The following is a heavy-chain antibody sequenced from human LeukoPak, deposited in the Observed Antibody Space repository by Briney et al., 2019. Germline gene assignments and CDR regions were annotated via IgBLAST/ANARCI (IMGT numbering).Heavy chain of an antibody. D-gene: IGHD2-2*01. CDR2: ISGSGGST. Sequence: GGSLRLSCAASGFTFSSYAMSWVRQAPGKGLEWVSAISGSGGSTYYADSVKGRFTISRDNSKNTLYLQMNSLRAEDTAVYYCAKDLPDIVVVPAAEGAFDIWGQGTMVTVPS. CDR3: AKDLPDIVVVPAAEGAFDI. CDR1: GFTFSSYA. J-gene: IGHJ3*02. V-gene: IGHV3-23*01.